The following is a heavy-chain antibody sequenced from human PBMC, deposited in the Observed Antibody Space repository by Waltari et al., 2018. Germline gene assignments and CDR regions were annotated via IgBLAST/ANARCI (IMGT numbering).Heavy chain of an antibody. CDR1: GFTFSGNA. CDR3: VKDIFRWAFDI. D-gene: IGHD3-9*01. V-gene: IGHV3-23*01. Sequence: EVELLESGGGLVQPGGSLRLSFTTSGFTFSGNARGWVRQAPGKGLECVSGIGSDLNTHYADSVKGRFTISRDNSKNTLYLQMNSLRAEDTALYYCVKDIFRWAFDIWGQGTMVTVSS. J-gene: IGHJ3*02. CDR2: IGSDLNT.